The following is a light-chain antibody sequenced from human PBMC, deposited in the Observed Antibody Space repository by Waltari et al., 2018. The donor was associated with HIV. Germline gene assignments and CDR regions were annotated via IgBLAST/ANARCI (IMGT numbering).Light chain of an antibody. CDR1: SSNIGSNY. Sequence: QSVLTQPPSASGTPGQRVTISCSGSSSNIGSNYVYWYQQLPGTAPKLLIYRNNQRPSGVHDRFSGSKSGTSASLAISVLRSEDDADYYCAAWDDSLSAWLFCGWTKLTVL. CDR3: AAWDDSLSAWL. CDR2: RNN. V-gene: IGLV1-47*01. J-gene: IGLJ3*02.